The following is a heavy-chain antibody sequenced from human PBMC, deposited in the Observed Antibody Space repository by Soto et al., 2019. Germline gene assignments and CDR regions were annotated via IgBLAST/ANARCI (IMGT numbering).Heavy chain of an antibody. J-gene: IGHJ4*02. D-gene: IGHD1-1*01. Sequence: GGSLRLSCAASGFTFSSYGMHWVRQAPGKGLEWVAVISGSGDSTYYADSVKGRFTISRDNSKNTLYLQMNSLRAEDTAVYYCAKRATGTYFDYWGQGTLVTVSS. V-gene: IGHV3-23*01. CDR3: AKRATGTYFDY. CDR1: GFTFSSYG. CDR2: ISGSGDST.